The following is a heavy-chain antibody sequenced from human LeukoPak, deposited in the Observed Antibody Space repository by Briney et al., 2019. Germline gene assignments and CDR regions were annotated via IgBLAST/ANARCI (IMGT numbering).Heavy chain of an antibody. V-gene: IGHV4-59*01. CDR3: ARGGTRAFDY. CDR1: GGSISSYY. J-gene: IGHJ4*02. CDR2: IYYSGST. Sequence: MPSETLSLTCSVSGGSISSYYWSWIRQPPGKGLEWIGHIYYSGSTNYNASLKSRVTISVDTSKNQFSLKLSSVTAADTAVYYCARGGTRAFDYWGQGTLVTVSS.